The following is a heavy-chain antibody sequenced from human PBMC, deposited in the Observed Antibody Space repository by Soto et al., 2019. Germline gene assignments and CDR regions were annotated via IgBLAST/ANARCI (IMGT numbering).Heavy chain of an antibody. V-gene: IGHV2-5*08. CDR1: GGSISSYYC. J-gene: IGHJ4*02. CDR2: IYCDGVS. CDR3: AHRIVDTTWYFDY. D-gene: IGHD3-16*02. Sequence: TLSLTCTVSGGSISSYYCSWIRQPPGKGLEWLAHIYCDGVSHYSPSLMSRLTITKDTSKNEVVLTMTNMDPVDTATYYCAHRIVDTTWYFDYWGPGTLVTVSS.